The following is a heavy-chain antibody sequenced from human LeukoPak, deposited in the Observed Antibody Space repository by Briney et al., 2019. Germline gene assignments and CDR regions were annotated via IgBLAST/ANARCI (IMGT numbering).Heavy chain of an antibody. Sequence: GGSLRLSCAASGFTFNTYSIHWVRQAPGKGLEWISYTTSSSAFRYYADSVKGRFTISRDNAKNSLYLQINSLRAEDTAVYYCARVYCSNGVCYDAFDIWGQGTMVTVSS. CDR1: GFTFNTYS. V-gene: IGHV3-21*05. D-gene: IGHD2-8*01. CDR3: ARVYCSNGVCYDAFDI. J-gene: IGHJ3*02. CDR2: TTSSSAFR.